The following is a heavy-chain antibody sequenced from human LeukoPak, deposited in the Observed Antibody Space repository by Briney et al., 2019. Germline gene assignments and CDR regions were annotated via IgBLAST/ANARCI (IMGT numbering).Heavy chain of an antibody. V-gene: IGHV4-34*01. Sequence: PSETLSLTCAVYGGSFSGYYWSWIRQPPGKGLEWIGEINHSGSTNYNPSLKSRVTISVDTSKNQFSLKLSSVTAADTAVYYCARHWMAVAPYWYFDLWGRGTLVTVSS. CDR2: INHSGST. CDR3: ARHWMAVAPYWYFDL. J-gene: IGHJ2*01. CDR1: GGSFSGYY. D-gene: IGHD6-19*01.